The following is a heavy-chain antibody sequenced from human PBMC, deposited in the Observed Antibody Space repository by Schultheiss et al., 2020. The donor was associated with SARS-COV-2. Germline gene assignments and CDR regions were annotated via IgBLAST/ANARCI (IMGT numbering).Heavy chain of an antibody. V-gene: IGHV3-33*05. Sequence: GGSLRLSCAASGFTFSSYGMHWVRQAPGKGLEWVAVISYDGSNKYYADSVKGRFTISRDNSKNTLYLQMNSLRAEDTAVYYCATGGYGSGSYYNGATFAWGQGTLVTVSS. J-gene: IGHJ5*02. CDR3: ATGGYGSGSYYNGATFA. D-gene: IGHD3-10*01. CDR1: GFTFSSYG. CDR2: ISYDGSNK.